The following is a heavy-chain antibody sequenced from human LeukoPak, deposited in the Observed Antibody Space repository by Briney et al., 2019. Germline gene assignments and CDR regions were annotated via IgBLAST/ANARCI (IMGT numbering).Heavy chain of an antibody. V-gene: IGHV3-66*01. J-gene: IGHJ4*02. CDR3: ARDSSPYDSSGLDY. D-gene: IGHD3-22*01. CDR2: IYSGGRT. Sequence: RAGGSLRLSCAASGFTVSSNYMSWVRQAPGKGLEWVSVIYSGGRTYYADSVKGRFTISRDNSKNTLYLQMNSLRAEDTAVYYCARDSSPYDSSGLDYWGQGTLVTVSS. CDR1: GFTVSSNY.